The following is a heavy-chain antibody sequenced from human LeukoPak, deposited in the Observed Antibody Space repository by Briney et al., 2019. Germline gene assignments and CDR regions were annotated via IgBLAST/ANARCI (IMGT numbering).Heavy chain of an antibody. J-gene: IGHJ5*02. CDR2: VSYGGST. CDR3: ARRSYSASFDP. CDR1: GDSINDDDYY. V-gene: IGHV4-39*01. D-gene: IGHD2-21*01. Sequence: SETLSLTCTVSGDSINDDDYYWGWIRQPPGKGLEHIGSVSYGGSTYYSPSHKSRVNIYIDISKNQFSLELRSVTAADTAVYYCARRSYSASFDPWGQGSLVTVSS.